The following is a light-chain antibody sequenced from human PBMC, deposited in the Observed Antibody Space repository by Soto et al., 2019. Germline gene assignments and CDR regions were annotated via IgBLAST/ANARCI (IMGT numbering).Light chain of an antibody. CDR3: QQRSNWPWT. V-gene: IGKV3-11*01. J-gene: IGKJ1*01. CDR2: DAS. Sequence: EIVMTQSPATLSVSPGERATLSCRASLTIRTNLAWYQHKPGQAPRLLIYDASNRATGIPARFSGSGSGTDFTLTISSLEPEDFAVYYCQQRSNWPWTFGQGTKVDIK. CDR1: LTIRTN.